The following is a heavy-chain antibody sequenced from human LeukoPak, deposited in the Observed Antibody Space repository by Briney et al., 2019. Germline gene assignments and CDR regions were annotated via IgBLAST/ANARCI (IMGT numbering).Heavy chain of an antibody. CDR3: AKGNCRGTSCYSDY. Sequence: PGRSLRLSCAASGFTFSSYGMHWVRQAPGKGLEWVSGISGSGGSTYYADSVKGRFTIARDNSKNTLYLQMNSLRAEDTAVYYCAKGNCRGTSCYSDYWGQGTLVTVSS. CDR2: ISGSGGST. D-gene: IGHD2-2*02. V-gene: IGHV3-23*01. J-gene: IGHJ4*02. CDR1: GFTFSSYG.